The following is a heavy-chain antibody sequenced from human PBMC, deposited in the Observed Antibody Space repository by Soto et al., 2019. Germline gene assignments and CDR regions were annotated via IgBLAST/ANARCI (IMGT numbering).Heavy chain of an antibody. CDR3: ARVVGVSGAPNSNSFDP. CDR2: INHSGST. Sequence: SETLSLTCAVSGGSISSSNWWRWVRQPPAKGLEWFGEINHSGSTNYNQSLKSRVTISLDKSKNQFSLQLSSVTAADTAVYYCARVVGVSGAPNSNSFDPWGQGTMVTVSS. D-gene: IGHD1-26*01. J-gene: IGHJ5*02. V-gene: IGHV4-4*02. CDR1: GGSISSSNW.